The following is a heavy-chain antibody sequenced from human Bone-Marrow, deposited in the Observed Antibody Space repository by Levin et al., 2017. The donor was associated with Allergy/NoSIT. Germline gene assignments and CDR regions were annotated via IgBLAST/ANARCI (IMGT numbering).Heavy chain of an antibody. D-gene: IGHD2-15*01. Sequence: GGSLRLSCAGSGFTFRDHAMSWVRQAPGRGLEWVSSISGSGYSQDYADSVKGRSTISRDNSKNTMYMEMNSLRAEDTAVYFCARVQTPKLVQDALDIWGQGTVVIVSS. CDR3: ARVQTPKLVQDALDI. J-gene: IGHJ3*02. CDR2: ISGSGYSQ. V-gene: IGHV3-23*01. CDR1: GFTFRDHA.